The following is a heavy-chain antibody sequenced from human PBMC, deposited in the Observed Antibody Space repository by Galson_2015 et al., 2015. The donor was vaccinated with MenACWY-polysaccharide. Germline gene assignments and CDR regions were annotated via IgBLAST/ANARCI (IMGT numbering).Heavy chain of an antibody. CDR2: IYYTGTT. D-gene: IGHD6-19*01. CDR1: DYSIRSYR. CDR3: AGSMAGSPFGWFDP. V-gene: IGHV4-59*01. J-gene: IGHJ5*02. Sequence: SETLSLTCAVSDYSIRSYRWTWIRQPPGKGLEWIGYIYYTGTTKYNPSLTSRVTISVDTSKKYFSLKLSSVTAADTAVYYCAGSMAGSPFGWFDPWGQGTLVTVSS.